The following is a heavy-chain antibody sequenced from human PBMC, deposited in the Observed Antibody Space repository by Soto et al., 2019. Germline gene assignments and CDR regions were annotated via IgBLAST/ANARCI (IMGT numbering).Heavy chain of an antibody. CDR2: IYWDGDE. CDR1: GFSLSTSAEG. D-gene: IGHD2-2*01. V-gene: IGHV2-5*02. Sequence: QITLKESGPTLVKPTQTLTLTCTFSGFSLSTSAEGVGWIRQPPGKALEWLALIYWDGDERYSPSLKSRLTITKDTSKNQVALTMTNMDPADTATYSCAHGSCTSADCYPNPYLDYWGQGILVTVSS. CDR3: AHGSCTSADCYPNPYLDY. J-gene: IGHJ4*02.